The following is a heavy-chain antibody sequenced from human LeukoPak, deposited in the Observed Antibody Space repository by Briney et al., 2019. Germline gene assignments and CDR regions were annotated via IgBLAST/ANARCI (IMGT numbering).Heavy chain of an antibody. CDR2: VYYSGGT. CDR1: GDSVSSGAYY. J-gene: IGHJ6*03. D-gene: IGHD2-2*01. V-gene: IGHV4-31*03. CDR3: ARDVALYCSSTSCPSDYYYYMDV. Sequence: PSQTLSLTCTVSGDSVSSGAYYWNWIRQHPGKGLEWLGYVYYSGGTYYNPSLKSRVAISIDTSRNQFSLKLSSVTAADTAVYYCARDVALYCSSTSCPSDYYYYMDVWGKGTTVTVSS.